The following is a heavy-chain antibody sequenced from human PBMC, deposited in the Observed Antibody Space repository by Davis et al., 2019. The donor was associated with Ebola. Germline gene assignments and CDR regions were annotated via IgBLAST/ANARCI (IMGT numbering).Heavy chain of an antibody. D-gene: IGHD3-16*01. J-gene: IGHJ4*02. V-gene: IGHV3-7*01. CDR1: GFTLSSYW. CDR2: LKQDGSEI. CDR3: ASMFGHPRNY. Sequence: GGSLRPSFQAPGFTLSSYWMSWARQAPVKRPEWVVNLKQDGSEIFYVGSVRGRFTISRDNAKNSLYLQMNGLRAEDTATYYCASMFGHPRNYWGQGTVVTVSS.